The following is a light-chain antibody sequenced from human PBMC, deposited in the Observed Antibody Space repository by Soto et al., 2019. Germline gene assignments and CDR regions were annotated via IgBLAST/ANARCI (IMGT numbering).Light chain of an antibody. CDR2: EVS. J-gene: IGLJ1*01. CDR3: SSYTSSSTPV. CDR1: SSDVGGYKY. Sequence: QSALTQPASVSGSPGQSITISCTGTSSDVGGYKYVSWYQQHPGKAPKLMIYEVSRRPSGVSNRFSGSKSGNTASLTISGLQAEDEADYYCSSYTSSSTPVFGTGTKLTVL. V-gene: IGLV2-14*01.